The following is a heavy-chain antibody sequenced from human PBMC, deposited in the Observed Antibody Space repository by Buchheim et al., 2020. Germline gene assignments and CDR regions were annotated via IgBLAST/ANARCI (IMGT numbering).Heavy chain of an antibody. D-gene: IGHD3-22*01. CDR3: TTVLRYYYDSSGYSLLGSY. Sequence: EVQLVESGGGLVKPGGSLRLSCAASGFTFSNAWMSWVRQAPGKGLEWVGRIKNKTDGGTTDYAAPVKGRFTISRDDSKNTLYLQMNSLKTEDTAVYYCTTVLRYYYDSSGYSLLGSYWGQGTL. CDR2: IKNKTDGGTT. CDR1: GFTFSNAW. J-gene: IGHJ4*02. V-gene: IGHV3-15*01.